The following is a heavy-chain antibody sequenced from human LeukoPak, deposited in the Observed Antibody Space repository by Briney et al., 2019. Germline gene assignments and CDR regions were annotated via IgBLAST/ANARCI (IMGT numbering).Heavy chain of an antibody. J-gene: IGHJ5*02. CDR1: GGSVSGYY. CDR3: ARDRLMAAAGIKQNWFDP. D-gene: IGHD6-13*01. Sequence: PSETLSLTCTDSGGSVSGYYWSWIRQPAGKGLEWIGRIYTSGSTNYNPSLKSRVTMSVDTSRNQFSLKLSSVTAADTAVYYCARDRLMAAAGIKQNWFDPWGQGTLVTVSS. CDR2: IYTSGST. V-gene: IGHV4-4*07.